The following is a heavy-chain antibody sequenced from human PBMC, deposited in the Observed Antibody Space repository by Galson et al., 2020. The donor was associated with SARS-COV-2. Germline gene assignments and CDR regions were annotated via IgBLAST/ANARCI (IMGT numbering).Heavy chain of an antibody. CDR3: VRDTSYAFDY. D-gene: IGHD3-16*01. V-gene: IGHV3-48*01. J-gene: IGHJ4*02. CDR1: GFVFSYEP. Sequence: GESLKISCAASGFVFSYEPMNWVRQGPGKGLEWISNIRAESVAYYADSVKGRFISSRDNAKNSLYLQMNNLRAEDTAVYYCVRDTSYAFDYWGQGILVTVSS. CDR2: IRAESVA.